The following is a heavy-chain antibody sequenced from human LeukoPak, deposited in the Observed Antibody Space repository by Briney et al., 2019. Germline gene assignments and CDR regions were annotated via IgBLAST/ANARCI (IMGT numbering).Heavy chain of an antibody. CDR3: ARGNPYCSGGSCFPNWFDP. CDR1: GFTFSSYG. J-gene: IGHJ5*02. CDR2: LRYDGSNK. Sequence: GGSLRLSCAASGFTFSSYGMHWVRQAPGKGLEWVAFLRYDGSNKYYADSVKGRFTISRDTSKNTLFLQMSSLRAEDTAVYYCARGNPYCSGGSCFPNWFDPWGQGTLVTVSS. V-gene: IGHV3-30*02. D-gene: IGHD2-15*01.